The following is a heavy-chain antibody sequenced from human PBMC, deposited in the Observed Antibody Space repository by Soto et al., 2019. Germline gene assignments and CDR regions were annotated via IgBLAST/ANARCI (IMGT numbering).Heavy chain of an antibody. D-gene: IGHD3-22*01. CDR2: INPSGGST. J-gene: IGHJ4*02. V-gene: IGHV1-46*01. Sequence: ASVKVSCKASGYTFTSYYMHWVRQAPVQGLEWMGIINPSGGSTSYAQKFQGRVTMTRDTSTSTVYMELSSLRSEDTAVYYCARDAFSAYYDSSGYYSGYWGQGTLVTVSS. CDR3: ARDAFSAYYDSSGYYSGY. CDR1: GYTFTSYY.